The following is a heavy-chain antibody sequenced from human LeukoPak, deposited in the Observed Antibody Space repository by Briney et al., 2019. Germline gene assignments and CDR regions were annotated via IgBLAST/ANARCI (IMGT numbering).Heavy chain of an antibody. CDR1: GGSFSGHY. J-gene: IGHJ4*02. V-gene: IGHV4-34*01. Sequence: PSETLSLTCGVYGGSFSGHYWTWIRQPPGKGLEWIGEINHSGNTNYNPSLKSRVTTSVDTSKNQFSLRLTSVTAADTAVYYCARGLIRYYSGSGTSGNFDYWGRGTLVTVSS. CDR3: ARGLIRYYSGSGTSGNFDY. CDR2: INHSGNT. D-gene: IGHD3-10*01.